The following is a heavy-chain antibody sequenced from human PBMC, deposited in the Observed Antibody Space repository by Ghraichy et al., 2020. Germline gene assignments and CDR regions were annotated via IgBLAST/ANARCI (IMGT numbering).Heavy chain of an antibody. J-gene: IGHJ4*02. CDR3: ARVRDSSSSPHDY. D-gene: IGHD6-6*01. V-gene: IGHV4-59*01. Sequence: SETLSLTCTVSGGSISSYYWSWIRQPPGKGLEWIGYIYYSGSTNYNPSLKSRVTISVDTSKNQFSLKLSSVTAADTAVYYCARVRDSSSSPHDYWGQGTLVTVSS. CDR1: GGSISSYY. CDR2: IYYSGST.